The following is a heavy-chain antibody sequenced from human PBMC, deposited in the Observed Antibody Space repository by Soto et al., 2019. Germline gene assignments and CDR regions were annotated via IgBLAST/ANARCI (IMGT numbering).Heavy chain of an antibody. CDR1: GFTFSSYA. CDR3: AKGFVEMATIDY. Sequence: GSLRLSCAASGFTFSSYAMSWVRQSPGKGLEWVSAISGSGGSTYYADSVKGRFTISRDNSKNTLYVQMNSLRADDTAVYYCAKGFVEMATIDYWGQGTLVTVSS. V-gene: IGHV3-23*01. CDR2: ISGSGGST. J-gene: IGHJ4*02. D-gene: IGHD2-15*01.